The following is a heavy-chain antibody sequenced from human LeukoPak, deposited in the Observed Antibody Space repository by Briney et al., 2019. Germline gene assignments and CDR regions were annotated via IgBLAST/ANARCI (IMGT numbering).Heavy chain of an antibody. CDR1: GYTFTSYY. J-gene: IGHJ5*02. V-gene: IGHV1-46*01. CDR3: ARGNIVVVPAAITYWFDP. D-gene: IGHD2-2*01. Sequence: ASVKVSCKASGYTFTSYYMHWVRQAPGQGLEWMGIINPSGGSTSYAQKFQGRVTMTRDTSTSTVYMELSSLRSKDTAVYYCARGNIVVVPAAITYWFDPWGQGTLVTVSS. CDR2: INPSGGST.